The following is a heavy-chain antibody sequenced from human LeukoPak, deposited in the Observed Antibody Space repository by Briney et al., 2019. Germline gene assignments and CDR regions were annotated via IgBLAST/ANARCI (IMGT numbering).Heavy chain of an antibody. D-gene: IGHD2-15*01. V-gene: IGHV3-49*04. CDR2: IRSKAYGGTT. CDR3: TSFEDIVVVVAAGLDY. CDR1: GFTFGDYA. J-gene: IGHJ4*02. Sequence: GGSLRLSCTASGFTFGDYAMSGVRQAPGKGLEWVGFIRSKAYGGTTEYAASVKGRFTISRDDSKSIAYLQMNSLKTEDTAVYYCTSFEDIVVVVAAGLDYWGQGTLVTVSS.